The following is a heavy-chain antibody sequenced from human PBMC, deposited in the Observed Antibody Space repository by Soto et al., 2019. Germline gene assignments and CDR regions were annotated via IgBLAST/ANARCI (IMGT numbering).Heavy chain of an antibody. CDR3: ARGGYYDDSSGSHDAFDI. Sequence: ASEKVSCKASGYTFTSYYMHWVRQAPGQGLEWIGIINPSGGSTSYAQKFQGRVTMTRDTSTSTVYMELSSLRSENTAVYFCARGGYYDDSSGSHDAFDIWGQGTMDTVS. J-gene: IGHJ3*02. D-gene: IGHD3-22*01. CDR2: INPSGGST. V-gene: IGHV1-46*01. CDR1: GYTFTSYY.